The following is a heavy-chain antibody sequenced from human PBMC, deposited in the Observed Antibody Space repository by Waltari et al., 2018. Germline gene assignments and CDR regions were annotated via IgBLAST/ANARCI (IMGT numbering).Heavy chain of an antibody. V-gene: IGHV3-7*01. Sequence: EVQLVESGGGLVQPGGSLRLPCAASGFRVSSYWMHWVRQVPDKGLEYVGSINQDESETYYVASVKGRFMISRDNAKSSLYLRMNSLRAEDTAVYYCVRDFERGWSFDAWGQGTLVTVSA. D-gene: IGHD2-15*01. CDR3: VRDFERGWSFDA. CDR2: INQDESET. J-gene: IGHJ5*02. CDR1: GFRVSSYW.